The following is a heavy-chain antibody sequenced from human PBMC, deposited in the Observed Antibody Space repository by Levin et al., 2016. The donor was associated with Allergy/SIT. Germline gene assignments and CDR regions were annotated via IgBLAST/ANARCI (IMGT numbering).Heavy chain of an antibody. CDR2: IYYSGST. D-gene: IGHD1-14*01. Sequence: PGKGLEWIGYIYYSGSTYYNPSLKSRVTISVDTSKNQFSLKLSSVTAADTAVYYCARMGITDRSYYFDYWGQGTLVTVSS. CDR3: ARMGITDRSYYFDY. J-gene: IGHJ4*02. V-gene: IGHV4-30-4*01.